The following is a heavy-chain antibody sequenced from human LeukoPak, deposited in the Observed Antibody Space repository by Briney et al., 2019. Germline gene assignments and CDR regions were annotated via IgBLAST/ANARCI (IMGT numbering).Heavy chain of an antibody. V-gene: IGHV1-2*02. J-gene: IGHJ3*02. CDR2: INLNSGGT. CDR1: GYTFTDYY. D-gene: IGHD3-22*01. Sequence: ASVKVSCKASGYTFTDYYLHWVRQAPGQGLEWMGWINLNSGGTNSAQKFQGRVAMTRDTSISTAYMDLSRLRSDDTAVYYCARGLATYDSSGYTAFDIWGQGTMVTVSS. CDR3: ARGLATYDSSGYTAFDI.